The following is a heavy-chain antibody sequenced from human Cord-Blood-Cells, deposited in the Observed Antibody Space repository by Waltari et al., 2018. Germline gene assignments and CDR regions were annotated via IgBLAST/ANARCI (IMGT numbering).Heavy chain of an antibody. CDR1: GGSISSSSYY. CDR2: FYYRGST. J-gene: IGHJ5*02. CDR3: ARIVVPAAINWFDP. Sequence: QLQLQESGPGLVQPSETLSLTCTVSGGSISSSSYYWGWIRQPPGKGLGWIGSFYYRGSTYSNPSLKSRITISVDTSKNQFSLKLSSVTAADTAVYYCARIVVPAAINWFDPWGQGTLVTVSS. V-gene: IGHV4-39*01. D-gene: IGHD2-2*02.